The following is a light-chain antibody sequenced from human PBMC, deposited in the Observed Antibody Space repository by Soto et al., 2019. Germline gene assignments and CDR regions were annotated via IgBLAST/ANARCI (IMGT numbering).Light chain of an antibody. CDR2: GAS. Sequence: DIQLTQSPSSLSASVGDSVTITCQASQSITSFLNWYQQKPGEAPSLLIYGASSLQSGVPARFSGSGSGTDFTLTTVCLQAEDVAAYFCQQGYSTPRTFGQGTKVETK. CDR1: QSITSF. V-gene: IGKV1-39*01. CDR3: QQGYSTPRT. J-gene: IGKJ1*01.